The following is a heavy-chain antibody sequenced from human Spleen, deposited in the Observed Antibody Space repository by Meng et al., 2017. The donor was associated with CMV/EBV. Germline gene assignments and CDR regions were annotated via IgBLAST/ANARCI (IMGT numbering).Heavy chain of an antibody. V-gene: IGHV1-69*04. J-gene: IGHJ6*02. D-gene: IGHD2-2*02. CDR2: IIPILGIA. Sequence: WVRQAPGQGLEWMGRIIPILGIANYAQKFQGRVTITADKSTSTAYMELSSLRSEDTAVYYCAREGAGYCSSTSCYRTAYYYYGMDVWGQGTTVTVSS. CDR3: AREGAGYCSSTSCYRTAYYYYGMDV.